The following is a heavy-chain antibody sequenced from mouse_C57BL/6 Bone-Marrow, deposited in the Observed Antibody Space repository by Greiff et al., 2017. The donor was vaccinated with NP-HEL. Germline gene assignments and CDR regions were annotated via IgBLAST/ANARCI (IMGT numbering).Heavy chain of an antibody. V-gene: IGHV14-4*01. D-gene: IGHD1-1*01. J-gene: IGHJ3*01. Sequence: EVQLVESGAELVRPGASVKLSCTASGFNIKDDYMHWVKQRPEQGLEWIGWIDPENGDTEYASQFQGKATITADTSSNTAYLQLSSLTSEDTAVYYCTSTVVAPFAYWGQGTRVTVSA. CDR1: GFNIKDDY. CDR2: IDPENGDT. CDR3: TSTVVAPFAY.